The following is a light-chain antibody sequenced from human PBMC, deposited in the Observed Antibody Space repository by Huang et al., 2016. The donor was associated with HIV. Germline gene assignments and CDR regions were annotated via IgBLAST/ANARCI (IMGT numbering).Light chain of an antibody. CDR3: QQYYSTPYT. CDR2: WAS. CDR1: QSVLYSSNNRNY. Sequence: DIVMTQSPDSLVLSLGERATINCRSSQSVLYSSNNRNYLAWYQQKPGQPPRLLIYWASTRESGVLDRFSGSGSGTDFTLTISSLQAEDVAIYYCQQYYSTPYTFGQGTKLEIK. J-gene: IGKJ2*01. V-gene: IGKV4-1*01.